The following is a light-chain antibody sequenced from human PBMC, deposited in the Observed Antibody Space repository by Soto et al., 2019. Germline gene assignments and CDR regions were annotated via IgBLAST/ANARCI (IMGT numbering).Light chain of an antibody. CDR2: DVS. CDR1: SSDVGGYNA. V-gene: IGLV2-14*01. J-gene: IGLJ1*01. Sequence: QCVLTQPAYVSGSPGESITISCTGTSSDVGGYNAVSWYQQHPGRAPKLVIYDVSNRPSGISDRFSGSKSGNTASLTISGLQAEDEADYYCSSYKSSNARYVFGTGTKVTVL. CDR3: SSYKSSNARYV.